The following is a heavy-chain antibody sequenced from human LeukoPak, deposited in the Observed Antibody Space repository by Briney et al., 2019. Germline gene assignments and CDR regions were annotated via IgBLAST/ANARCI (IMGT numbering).Heavy chain of an antibody. CDR1: GYSFTSYG. J-gene: IGHJ4*02. V-gene: IGHV1-18*01. CDR3: ARGTGPPLRYFDWFRPRDLYYFDY. CDR2: ISTDNGNT. D-gene: IGHD3-9*01. Sequence: ASVKVSCRASGYSFTSYGISWARQAPGRGLEWMGWISTDNGNTNYVQNLQGRVSMTRDTFTSTVYMELRSLRSDDTAVYYCARGTGPPLRYFDWFRPRDLYYFDYWGQGTLVTVSS.